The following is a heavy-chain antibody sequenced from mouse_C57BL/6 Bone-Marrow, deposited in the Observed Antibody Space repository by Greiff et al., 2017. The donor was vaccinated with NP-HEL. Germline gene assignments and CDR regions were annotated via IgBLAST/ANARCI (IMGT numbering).Heavy chain of an antibody. D-gene: IGHD1-1*01. CDR3: ARNREIYYYGSTSMDY. CDR1: GFSLTSYA. Sequence: VQGVESGPGLVAPSQSLSITCTVSGFSLTSYAISWVRQPPGKGLEWLGVIWTGGGTNYNSALKSRLSISKDNSKSQVFLKMNSLQTDDTARYYCARNREIYYYGSTSMDYWGQGTSVTVSS. CDR2: IWTGGGT. J-gene: IGHJ4*01. V-gene: IGHV2-9-1*01.